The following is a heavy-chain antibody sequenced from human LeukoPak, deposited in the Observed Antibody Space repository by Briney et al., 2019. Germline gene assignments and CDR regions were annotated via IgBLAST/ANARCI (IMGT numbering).Heavy chain of an antibody. D-gene: IGHD3-16*01. CDR1: GFTFSSYS. CDR2: ISSSSSYI. CDR3: ARALYDYVWVSHNY. Sequence: PGGSLRLSCAASGFTFSSYSMNWVRQAPGKGLEWVSSISSSSSYIYYADSVKGRFTISRDNAKNSLYLQMNSLGAEDTALYYCARALYDYVWVSHNYWGQGTLVTVSS. J-gene: IGHJ4*02. V-gene: IGHV3-21*01.